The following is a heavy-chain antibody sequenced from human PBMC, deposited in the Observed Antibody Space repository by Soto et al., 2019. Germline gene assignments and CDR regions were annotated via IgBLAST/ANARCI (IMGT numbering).Heavy chain of an antibody. V-gene: IGHV1-58*01. CDR2: IVVGSGNT. J-gene: IGHJ6*02. CDR3: AADRALRYPHHLFMDV. CDR1: GFTFTSSA. D-gene: IGHD3-9*01. Sequence: QMQLVQSGPDVKKPGTSVKVSCKASGFTFTSSAVQWVRQARGKRLEWIGWIVVGSGNTNYAQKFQERVTITRDMSTSTAYMELSSLRAEDTAVYYCAADRALRYPHHLFMDVWGQGTTVTGSS.